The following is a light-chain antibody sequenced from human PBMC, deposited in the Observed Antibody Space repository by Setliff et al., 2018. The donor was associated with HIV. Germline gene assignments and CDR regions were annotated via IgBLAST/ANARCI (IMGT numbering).Light chain of an antibody. J-gene: IGLJ1*01. CDR2: EVS. V-gene: IGLV2-14*01. CDR3: GSYTSTTSYG. CDR1: SSDVGGYKF. Sequence: QSALAQPASVSGSPGQSITISCTGTSSDVGGYKFVSWYQQHPGKAPKLMIYEVSNRPSGVSDRFSGSKSGSTASLTISGLQAEDEADYYCGSYTSTTSYGFGSGTRSPS.